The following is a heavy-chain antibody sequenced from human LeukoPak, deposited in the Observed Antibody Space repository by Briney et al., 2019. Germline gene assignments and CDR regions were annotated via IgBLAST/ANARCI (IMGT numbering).Heavy chain of an antibody. CDR1: GGSISSYY. CDR2: IYTSGST. J-gene: IGHJ4*02. Sequence: SETLSLTCTVSGGSISSYYWSWIRQPAGKGLKGIGRIYTSGSTNYNASLKSRVSMSVDTSKNQFSLKLSSVTAADTAVFYCARENSGSYREFDYWGQGTLVTVSS. D-gene: IGHD1-26*01. V-gene: IGHV4-4*07. CDR3: ARENSGSYREFDY.